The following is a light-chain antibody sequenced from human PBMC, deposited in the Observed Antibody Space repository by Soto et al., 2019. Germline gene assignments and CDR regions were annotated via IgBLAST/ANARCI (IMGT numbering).Light chain of an antibody. V-gene: IGLV4-69*01. CDR3: QTWGTGTVV. CDR2: LNSDGSH. Sequence: QPMLTQSPSASASLGASVKLTCTLSSGHNNYAIAWHQLQPEKGPRSLMKLNSDGSHTKGDGIPDRFSGSSSGAERYLIISSLQSEDEADYYCQTWGTGTVVFGGGTKVTVL. CDR1: SGHNNYA. J-gene: IGLJ2*01.